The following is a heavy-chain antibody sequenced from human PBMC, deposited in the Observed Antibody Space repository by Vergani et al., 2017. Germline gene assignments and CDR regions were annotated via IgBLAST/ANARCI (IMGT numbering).Heavy chain of an antibody. CDR3: ARIRIYGSGGSCYGYDY. V-gene: IGHV4-34*01. Sequence: QVQLQQWGAGLLKPSETLSLTCAVYGGSFSGYYWSWIRQPPGKGLEWIGEINPSGNTNYNPSLKSRVTISVDTSNNQFSLKLSSVTAADTAVYYCARIRIYGSGGSCYGYDYWGQGTLVTVSS. CDR2: INPSGNT. J-gene: IGHJ4*02. CDR1: GGSFSGYY. D-gene: IGHD2-15*01.